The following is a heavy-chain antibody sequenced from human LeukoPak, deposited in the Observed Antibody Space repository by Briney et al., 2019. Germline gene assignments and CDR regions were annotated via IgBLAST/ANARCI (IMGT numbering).Heavy chain of an antibody. CDR1: GFTFSSYG. D-gene: IGHD6-19*01. CDR2: IWYDGSNK. J-gene: IGHJ4*02. V-gene: IGHV3-33*01. Sequence: PGGSLRLSCAASGFTFSSYGMHWVRQAPGKGLEWVAVIWYDGSNKYYADSVKGRFTISRDNSKNTLYLQMNSLRAEDTAVYYCARDGRLVSLDYWGQGTLVTVSS. CDR3: ARDGRLVSLDY.